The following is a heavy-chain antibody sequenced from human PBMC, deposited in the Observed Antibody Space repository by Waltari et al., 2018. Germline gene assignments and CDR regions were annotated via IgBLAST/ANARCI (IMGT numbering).Heavy chain of an antibody. V-gene: IGHV1-2*02. Sequence: VHLVQSGAEVKQPGASVQVSCKASAYPLIDSYVHWVRQAPGQGLEWMGWIDPKSGDTFLSRGFQGRVTMTRDTSVTTAYMELNSLTDADTAVYYCVRAEAGRPNWGPGTLVTVSS. D-gene: IGHD6-6*01. CDR1: AYPLIDSY. CDR3: VRAEAGRPN. J-gene: IGHJ4*02. CDR2: IDPKSGDT.